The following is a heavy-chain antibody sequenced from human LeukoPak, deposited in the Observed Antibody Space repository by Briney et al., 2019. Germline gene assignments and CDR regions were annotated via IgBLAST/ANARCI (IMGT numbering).Heavy chain of an antibody. D-gene: IGHD4-17*01. CDR2: ISYDGSNK. V-gene: IGHV3-30*03. CDR3: ARDYGDYEYYYYYMDV. J-gene: IGHJ6*03. CDR1: GFTFSSYG. Sequence: GGSLRLSCAASGFTFSSYGMHWVRQAPGKGLEWVAVISYDGSNKYYADSVKGRFTISRDNSKNTLYLQMNSLRAEDTAVYYCARDYGDYEYYYYYMDVWGKGTTVTISS.